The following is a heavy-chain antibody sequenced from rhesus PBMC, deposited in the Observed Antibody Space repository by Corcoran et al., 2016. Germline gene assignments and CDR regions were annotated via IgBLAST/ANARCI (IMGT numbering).Heavy chain of an antibody. CDR3: AKGSSFDL. CDR1: GFPFSSYV. D-gene: IGHD6-19*01. V-gene: IGHV3S5*01. J-gene: IGHJ4*01. Sequence: EVQLVESGGGLVQPGGSLRLSCAASGFPFSSYVMSWFRQAPGKGLEWVLYISNGRVSTYSADSVKGRFTIARDNSKNTLSLQMNSPRAEDTAVYYCAKGSSFDLWGQGVLVTVSS. CDR2: ISNGRVST.